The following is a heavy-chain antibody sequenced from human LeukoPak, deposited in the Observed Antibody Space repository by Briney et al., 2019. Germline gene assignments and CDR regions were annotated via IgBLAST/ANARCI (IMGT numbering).Heavy chain of an antibody. CDR1: GFTFSSFS. CDR3: TKDPNGDYVGAFDP. J-gene: IGHJ5*02. CDR2: ITGGHYPT. Sequence: PGDSLRHSCASSGFTFSSFSMTGVRQPPPKGLEWVSSITGGHYPTYNTDSVKGQFTISRDNSKNTLYLQMNSLRADDTAVYYCTKDPNGDYVGAFDPWGQGTLVTVSS. V-gene: IGHV3-23*01. D-gene: IGHD4-17*01.